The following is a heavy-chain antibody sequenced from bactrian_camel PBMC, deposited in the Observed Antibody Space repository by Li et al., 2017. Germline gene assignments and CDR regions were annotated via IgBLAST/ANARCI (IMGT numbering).Heavy chain of an antibody. D-gene: IGHD2*01. CDR1: KYIVCM. J-gene: IGHJ4*01. CDR2: ITLETGNT. CDR3: AASRGGRWLEETAYMY. V-gene: IGHV3S53*01. Sequence: QLVESGGASVQAGGSLNLSCASSKYIVCMGWFRQAPGNEREGVATITLETGNTDYADSVKGRFTISQDGADNTVYLQMNDLKPEDTAMYYCAASRGGRWLEETAYMYWGQGTQVTVS.